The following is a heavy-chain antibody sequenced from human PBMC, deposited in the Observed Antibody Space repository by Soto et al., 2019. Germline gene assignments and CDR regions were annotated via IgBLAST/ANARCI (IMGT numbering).Heavy chain of an antibody. Sequence: GGSLRLSCAASGFTFSDHYMDWVRQAPGKGLEWVGRTRNKANSYTTEYAASVKGRFTISRDDSKNSLYLQMNSLKTEDTAVYYCASTYSSSWYYFDYWGHGTLVTVSS. J-gene: IGHJ4*01. CDR2: TRNKANSYTT. CDR1: GFTFSDHY. D-gene: IGHD6-13*01. V-gene: IGHV3-72*01. CDR3: ASTYSSSWYYFDY.